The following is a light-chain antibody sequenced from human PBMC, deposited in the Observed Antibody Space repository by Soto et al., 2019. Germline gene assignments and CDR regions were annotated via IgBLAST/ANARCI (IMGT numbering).Light chain of an antibody. J-gene: IGKJ1*01. CDR2: ESF. CDR1: QSLNNH. CDR3: QQRGGWPPT. Sequence: EIVLTQSPATLSLSPGERATLPCRASQSLNNHLAWYQHKPGQAPRLLIYESFNRAIGIPVRFSGSGSGTDFTLTIDSLESEYFAVYYCQQRGGWPPTFGQGTNVEI. V-gene: IGKV3-11*01.